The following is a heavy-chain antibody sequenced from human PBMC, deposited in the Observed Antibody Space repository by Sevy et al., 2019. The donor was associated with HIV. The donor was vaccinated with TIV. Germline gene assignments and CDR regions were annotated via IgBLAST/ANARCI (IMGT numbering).Heavy chain of an antibody. CDR2: IYYSGST. Sequence: SETLSLTCTVSGGSISNIHYYWGWIRQPPGKGLEWVGSIYYSGSTYYNPSLKSRVTVSVDTSKNRFSLKLSSVTATDTAVYYCARHGIRDAFDIWGQGTMVTVSS. CDR3: ARHGIRDAFDI. V-gene: IGHV4-39*01. J-gene: IGHJ3*02. D-gene: IGHD1-1*01. CDR1: GGSISNIHYY.